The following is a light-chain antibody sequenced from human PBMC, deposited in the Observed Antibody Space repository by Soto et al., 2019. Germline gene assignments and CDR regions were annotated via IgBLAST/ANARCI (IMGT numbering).Light chain of an antibody. CDR3: CSYAGRSTWV. J-gene: IGLJ3*02. CDR1: SSDVGNYDL. Sequence: QSVLTQPASVSGSPGQSITISCTGSSSDVGNYDLVSWYQQHPGKVPKLMIYEGSKRPSGVSHRFSGSKSGNTASLTISGLQAEGEADYYCCSYAGRSTWVFGGGTKLTVL. CDR2: EGS. V-gene: IGLV2-23*01.